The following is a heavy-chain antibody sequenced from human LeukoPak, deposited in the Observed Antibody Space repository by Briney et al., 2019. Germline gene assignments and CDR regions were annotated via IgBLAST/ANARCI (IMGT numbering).Heavy chain of an antibody. V-gene: IGHV4-39*01. D-gene: IGHD4-11*01. Sequence: SETLSLTCTVSGGSISSNSYYWGWIRQPPGKGLEWIGSIYYSGSTYYNPSLKSRVTISVDTSKNQFSLKLSSVTAADTAVYYCARATGYSNYDFDYWGQGTLVTVSS. CDR3: ARATGYSNYDFDY. J-gene: IGHJ4*02. CDR1: GGSISSNSYY. CDR2: IYYSGST.